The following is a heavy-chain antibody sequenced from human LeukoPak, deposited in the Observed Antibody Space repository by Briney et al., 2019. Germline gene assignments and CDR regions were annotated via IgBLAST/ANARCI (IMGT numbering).Heavy chain of an antibody. D-gene: IGHD3-10*01. CDR2: IKQDRSDK. Sequence: PGGSLRLSCAASGFTFSSYWMRWVRQAPGKGLEWVANIKQDRSDKYYVESVKGRFTISRDNAKNSLYLQMNSLRAEDTAVYYCARVSTVRGVTAHYYYYGMDVWGQGTTVTVSS. CDR1: GFTFSSYW. J-gene: IGHJ6*02. CDR3: ARVSTVRGVTAHYYYYGMDV. V-gene: IGHV3-7*01.